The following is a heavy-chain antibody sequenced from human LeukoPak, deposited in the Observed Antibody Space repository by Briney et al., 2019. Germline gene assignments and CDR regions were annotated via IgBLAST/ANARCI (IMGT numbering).Heavy chain of an antibody. CDR2: ITNGGSTI. CDR1: GFTFSDYN. D-gene: IGHD3-9*01. Sequence: GGSLRLSCAASGFTFSDYNMNWVRQAPGKGLKWVSYITNGGSTIHHADSVKGRFTVSRDNAKKTLYLQMNSLRAEDTAVYYCARSIGLTGGGVDVWGQGTTVTVSS. J-gene: IGHJ6*02. V-gene: IGHV3-11*01. CDR3: ARSIGLTGGGVDV.